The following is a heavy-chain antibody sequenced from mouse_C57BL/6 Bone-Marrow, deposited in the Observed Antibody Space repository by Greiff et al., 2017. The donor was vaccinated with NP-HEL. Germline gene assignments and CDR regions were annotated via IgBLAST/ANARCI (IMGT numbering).Heavy chain of an antibody. CDR3: ARRDYPYYYAMDY. D-gene: IGHD2-4*01. CDR1: GYSITSGYY. J-gene: IGHJ4*01. V-gene: IGHV3-6*01. CDR2: ISYDGSN. Sequence: EVKLMESGPGLVKPSQSLSLTCSVTGYSITSGYYWNWIRQFPGNKLEWMGYISYDGSNNYNPSLKNRISITRDTSKNQFFLKLNSVTTEDTATYYCARRDYPYYYAMDYWGQGTSVTVSS.